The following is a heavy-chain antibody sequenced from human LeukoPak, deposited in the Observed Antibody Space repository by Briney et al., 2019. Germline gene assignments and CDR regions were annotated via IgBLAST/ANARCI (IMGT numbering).Heavy chain of an antibody. Sequence: PSETLSLTCTVSGGSISSYYWSWIRQPPGKGLERIGYIYYSGSTNYNPSLKSRVTISVDTSKNQFSLKLSSVTAADTAVYYCARDRSGSYYGNYWYFDLWGRGTLVTVSS. CDR1: GGSISSYY. CDR2: IYYSGST. J-gene: IGHJ2*01. D-gene: IGHD1-26*01. V-gene: IGHV4-59*01. CDR3: ARDRSGSYYGNYWYFDL.